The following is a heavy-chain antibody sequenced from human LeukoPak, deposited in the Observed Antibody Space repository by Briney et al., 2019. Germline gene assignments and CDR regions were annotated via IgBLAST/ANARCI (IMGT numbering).Heavy chain of an antibody. Sequence: QPGGTLRLSCAASGFTFSNYGMSWVRQAPGKGLEWVSTISGSGGNTYYADSVKGRFTISRDTSKNTLYLQMNSPRAEDTAVYYCAKDMYYDSSGPVFDYWGQGTLVTVSS. CDR2: ISGSGGNT. J-gene: IGHJ4*02. D-gene: IGHD3-22*01. CDR1: GFTFSNYG. V-gene: IGHV3-23*01. CDR3: AKDMYYDSSGPVFDY.